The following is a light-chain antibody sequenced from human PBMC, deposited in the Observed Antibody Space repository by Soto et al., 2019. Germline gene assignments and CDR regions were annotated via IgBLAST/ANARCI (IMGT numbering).Light chain of an antibody. CDR2: VNSDGSH. J-gene: IGLJ2*01. CDR3: QTWGTGTVV. V-gene: IGLV4-69*01. CDR1: SGHSTYA. Sequence: QSVLTQSPSASASLGASVKLTCTLSSGHSTYAIAWHQQQPEKGPRYLMKVNSDGSHRRGGGIPDRFSGSSSGAERYLTISSLQSEDEADYYCQTWGTGTVVFGGGTKLTVL.